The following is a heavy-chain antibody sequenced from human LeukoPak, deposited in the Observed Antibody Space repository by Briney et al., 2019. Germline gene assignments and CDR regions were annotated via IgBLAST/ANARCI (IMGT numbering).Heavy chain of an antibody. CDR2: IKSNDAGGTP. Sequence: IPGGSLRLSCAASGVSCMNAWMIRLRQAPGKGREWFGRIKSNDAGGTPDYAAPARGRFTISRDDSKNTLYLQMNSLKTEDTAVYYCTTFYQEYSPFWGRGTLVTDFS. J-gene: IGHJ4*02. CDR3: TTFYQEYSPF. CDR1: GVSCMNAW. D-gene: IGHD2/OR15-2a*01. V-gene: IGHV3-15*01.